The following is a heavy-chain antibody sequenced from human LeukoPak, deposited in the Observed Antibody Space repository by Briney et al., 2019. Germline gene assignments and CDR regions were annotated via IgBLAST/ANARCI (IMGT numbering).Heavy chain of an antibody. D-gene: IGHD2-15*01. J-gene: IGHJ3*02. V-gene: IGHV1-69*10. Sequence: ASVKVSCKASGYTFTGYYMHWVRQAPGQGLEWMGRIIPILGIANYAQKFQGRVTITADKSTSTAYMELSSLRSDDTAVYYCARGPLLGDAFDIWGQGTMVTVSS. CDR2: IIPILGIA. CDR1: GYTFTGYY. CDR3: ARGPLLGDAFDI.